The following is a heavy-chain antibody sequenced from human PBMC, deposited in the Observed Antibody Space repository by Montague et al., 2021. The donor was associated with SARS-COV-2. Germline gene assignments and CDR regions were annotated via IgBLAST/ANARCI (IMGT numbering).Heavy chain of an antibody. V-gene: IGHV4-4*02. J-gene: IGHJ4*02. CDR3: AGKVLTDPADY. CDR2: ISYGGIA. Sequence: SETLSLTCAVSGVSITSTNWWSLVRQPPGKGLEWIGEISYGGIATYNPSLKSRATISMDRSRNLFSLKLSSVTAADTAIYYCAGKVLTDPADYWGQGTLVTVS. CDR1: GVSITSTNW.